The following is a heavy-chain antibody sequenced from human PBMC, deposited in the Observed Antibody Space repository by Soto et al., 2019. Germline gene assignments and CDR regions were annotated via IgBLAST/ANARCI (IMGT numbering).Heavy chain of an antibody. CDR2: INPNSGGT. J-gene: IGHJ4*02. V-gene: IGHV1-2*04. CDR1: GYTFTGYY. CDR3: ARDSGNQRLSGSYFDY. D-gene: IGHD1-26*01. Sequence: ASVKVSCKASGYTFTGYYMHWVRQAPGQGLEWMGWINPNSGGTNYAQKFQGWVTMTRDTSLSTAYMELSRLRSDDTAVYYCARDSGNQRLSGSYFDYWGQGTLVTVSS.